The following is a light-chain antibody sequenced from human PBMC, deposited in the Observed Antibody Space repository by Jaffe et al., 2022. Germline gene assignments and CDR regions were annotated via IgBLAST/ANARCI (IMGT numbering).Light chain of an antibody. CDR2: GAS. J-gene: IGKJ5*01. CDR1: QSVSSTY. CDR3: QQYGSSPPLIT. V-gene: IGKV3-20*01. Sequence: EIVLTQSPGTLSLSPGERATLSCRASQSVSSTYLAWYQQKPGQAPRLLIYGASSRATGIPERFSGSGSGTDFTLTISRLEPEDFAVYYCQQYGSSPPLITFGQGTRLEIK.